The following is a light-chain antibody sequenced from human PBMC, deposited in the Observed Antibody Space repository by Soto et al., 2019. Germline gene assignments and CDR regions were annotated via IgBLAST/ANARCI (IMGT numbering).Light chain of an antibody. J-gene: IGLJ2*01. CDR3: QSYDNRLSRLL. CDR2: EVS. CDR1: SSDVGGYNY. V-gene: IGLV2-8*01. Sequence: QSVLTQPPSASGSPGQSVTISCTGTSSDVGGYNYVSWYQQHPGKAPKLMIYEVSKRPSGVPDRFSGSKSGNTASLTVSGLQAEDEADYYRQSYDNRLSRLLFGGGTKVTVL.